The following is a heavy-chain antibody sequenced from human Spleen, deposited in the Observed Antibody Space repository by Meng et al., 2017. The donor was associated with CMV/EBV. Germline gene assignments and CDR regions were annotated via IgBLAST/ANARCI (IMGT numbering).Heavy chain of an antibody. Sequence: SCKASGYSFPGFYMHWVRQAPGQGLEWMGWVNPESGFTNYAQTFQGRVTMTRDTSISTAYLELRRLRSDDTAIYYCACLPTTVRGYWGPGSLVTVSS. J-gene: IGHJ4*02. D-gene: IGHD2-2*02. V-gene: IGHV1-2*02. CDR3: ACLPTTVRGY. CDR2: VNPESGFT. CDR1: GYSFPGFY.